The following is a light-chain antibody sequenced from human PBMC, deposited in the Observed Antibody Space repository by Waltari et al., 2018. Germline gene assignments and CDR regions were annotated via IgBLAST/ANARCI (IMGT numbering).Light chain of an antibody. CDR2: FAS. Sequence: AIRMTQSPSSLSASVGDRVTITCRASQDINSHLGWYQQRPGTAPRLLIYFASSLQSRVPSRFSGSGSGTDFTLTISSLQPEDFATYYCLQDYNFPRTFGQGTKVEV. CDR3: LQDYNFPRT. J-gene: IGKJ1*01. CDR1: QDINSH. V-gene: IGKV1-6*01.